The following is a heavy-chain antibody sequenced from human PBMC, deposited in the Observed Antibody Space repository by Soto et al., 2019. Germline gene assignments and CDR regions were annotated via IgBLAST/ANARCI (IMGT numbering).Heavy chain of an antibody. CDR1: GFTFSSYS. CDR2: ISSSSSTI. D-gene: IGHD2-2*01. CDR3: ARDYVGAYCSSTSCYSDYYYGMDV. Sequence: EVQLVESGGGLVQPGGSLRLSCAASGFTFSSYSMNWVRQAPGKGLEWVSYISSSSSTIHYADSVKGRFTISRDNAKNALYLQMNSLRAEDTAVYYCARDYVGAYCSSTSCYSDYYYGMDVWGQGTTVTVSS. V-gene: IGHV3-48*01. J-gene: IGHJ6*02.